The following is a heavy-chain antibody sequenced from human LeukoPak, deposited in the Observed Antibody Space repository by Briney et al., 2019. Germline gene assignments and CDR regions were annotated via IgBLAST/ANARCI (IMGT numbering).Heavy chain of an antibody. V-gene: IGHV3-7*01. CDR1: GFTFSRHW. Sequence: GGSLRLSCAASGFTFSRHWMTWVRQAPGKGLEWVANIKHDGSEKNYVDSVKGRFTISRDNVKNSLYLQMNSLRAEDTAVYYCARMIPRGWVFDYWGQGTLVTVSS. CDR3: ARMIPRGWVFDY. J-gene: IGHJ4*02. D-gene: IGHD6-19*01. CDR2: IKHDGSEK.